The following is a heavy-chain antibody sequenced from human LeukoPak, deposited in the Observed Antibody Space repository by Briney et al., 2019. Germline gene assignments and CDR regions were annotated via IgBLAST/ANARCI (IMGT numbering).Heavy chain of an antibody. J-gene: IGHJ5*02. Sequence: PSETLSLTCTVSGGSISSYYWSWIRQPPGKGLEWIGYIYYSRSTNYNPSLKSRVTISVDTSKNQFSLKLSSVTAADTAVYYCARYYYDSRRKWFDPWGQGTLVTVSS. CDR1: GGSISSYY. CDR3: ARYYYDSRRKWFDP. CDR2: IYYSRST. D-gene: IGHD3-22*01. V-gene: IGHV4-59*08.